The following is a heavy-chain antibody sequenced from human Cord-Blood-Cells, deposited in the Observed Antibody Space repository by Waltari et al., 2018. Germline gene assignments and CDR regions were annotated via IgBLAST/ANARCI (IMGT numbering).Heavy chain of an antibody. Sequence: EVQLVESGGGLVKPGGSLRLSGAASGFTFSNAWLSWVRPGPGKGLEWVGRIKSKTDGGTTDYAATVKGRFTISRDDSKNTLYLQMNSLKTEDTAVYYCTTEDSSSWYWFDPWGQGTLVTVSS. J-gene: IGHJ5*02. V-gene: IGHV3-15*01. CDR1: GFTFSNAW. CDR2: IKSKTDGGTT. CDR3: TTEDSSSWYWFDP. D-gene: IGHD6-13*01.